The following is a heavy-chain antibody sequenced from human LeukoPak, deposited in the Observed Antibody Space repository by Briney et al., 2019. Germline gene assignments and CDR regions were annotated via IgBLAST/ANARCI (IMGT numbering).Heavy chain of an antibody. V-gene: IGHV1-69*13. J-gene: IGHJ4*02. Sequence: GASVKVSCKASGGTFSSYAISWVRQAPGQGLEWMGGIIPIFGTANYAQKFQGRVTITADGSTSTAYMELSSLRSEDTAVYYCARVSSIAAAGFDYWGQGTLVTVSS. D-gene: IGHD6-13*01. CDR1: GGTFSSYA. CDR3: ARVSSIAAAGFDY. CDR2: IIPIFGTA.